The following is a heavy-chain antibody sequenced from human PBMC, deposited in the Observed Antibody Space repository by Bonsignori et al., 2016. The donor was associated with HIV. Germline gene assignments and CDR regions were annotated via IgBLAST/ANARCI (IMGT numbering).Heavy chain of an antibody. Sequence: WIRQPPGKGLEWVSAISGSGGSTYYADSVKGRFTISRDNSKNTLYLQMNSLRAEDTAVYYCAKDDMVTPLSDAFDIWGQGTMVTVSS. CDR2: ISGSGGST. CDR3: AKDDMVTPLSDAFDI. V-gene: IGHV3-23*01. D-gene: IGHD4-23*01. J-gene: IGHJ3*02.